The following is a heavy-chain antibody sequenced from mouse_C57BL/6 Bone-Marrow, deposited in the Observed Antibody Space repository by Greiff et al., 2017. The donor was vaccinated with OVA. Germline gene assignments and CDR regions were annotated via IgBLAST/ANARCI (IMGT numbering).Heavy chain of an antibody. J-gene: IGHJ1*03. D-gene: IGHD4-1*01. CDR2: ISSGSSTI. V-gene: IGHV5-17*01. Sequence: EVQVVESGGGLVKPGGSLKLSCAASGFTFSDYGMHWVRQAPEKGLEWVAYISSGSSTIYYADTVKGRFTISRDNAKNTLFLQMTSLMSEDTSMDYGAKTGTWYCDVWGTGTTVTVSS. CDR3: AKTGTWYCDV. CDR1: GFTFSDYG.